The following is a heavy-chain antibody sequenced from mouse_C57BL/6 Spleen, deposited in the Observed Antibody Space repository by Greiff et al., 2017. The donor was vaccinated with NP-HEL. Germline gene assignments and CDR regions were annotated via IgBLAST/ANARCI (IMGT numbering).Heavy chain of an antibody. CDR2: IYPYNGVS. CDR1: GYSFTGYY. V-gene: IGHV1-31*01. D-gene: IGHD2-1*01. J-gene: IGHJ2*01. CDR3: ARKEGNYVFDY. Sequence: EVHLVESGPELVKPGASVKISCKASGYSFTGYYMHWVKQSHGNILDWIGYIYPYNGVSSYNQKFKGKATLTVDKSSSTAYMELRSLTSEDSAVYYCARKEGNYVFDYWGQGTTLTVSS.